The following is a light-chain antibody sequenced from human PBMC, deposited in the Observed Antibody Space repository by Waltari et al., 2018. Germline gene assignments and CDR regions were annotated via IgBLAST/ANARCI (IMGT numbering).Light chain of an antibody. Sequence: QSALTQPASVSGSPGQSITISCTGTSSDIGGYDYVSWYQQHPGKAPKFMLYKVTNRPSGVSARVSGSKSGKPASLTIAGLQAEDEADYYCSSYRSINTLVFGGGTKLTVL. CDR1: SSDIGGYDY. CDR2: KVT. J-gene: IGLJ3*02. V-gene: IGLV2-14*01. CDR3: SSYRSINTLV.